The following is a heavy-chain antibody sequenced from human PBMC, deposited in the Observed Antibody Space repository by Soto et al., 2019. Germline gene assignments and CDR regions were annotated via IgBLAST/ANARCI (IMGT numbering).Heavy chain of an antibody. J-gene: IGHJ6*02. CDR3: ARHYGDYYYYGMDV. CDR1: GGSISSSSYY. Sequence: SETLSLTCTVSGGSISSSSYYWGWIRQPPGKGLEWIGSIYYSGSTYYNPSLKSRVTISVDTSKNQFSLKLSSVTAADTAVYYCARHYGDYYYYGMDVWGQGTTVTVSS. V-gene: IGHV4-39*01. CDR2: IYYSGST. D-gene: IGHD4-17*01.